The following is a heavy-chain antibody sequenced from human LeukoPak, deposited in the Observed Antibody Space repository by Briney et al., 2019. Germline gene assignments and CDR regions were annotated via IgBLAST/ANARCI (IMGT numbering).Heavy chain of an antibody. CDR3: ARHPGPATVRFGA. CDR1: GYSFTSYW. D-gene: IGHD3-10*01. CDR2: IDPSDSYT. V-gene: IGHV5-10-1*01. Sequence: GESLQISCKGSGYSFTSYWISWVRQMPGKGLEWMGRIDPSDSYTNYSPSFQGHVTISADKSISTAYLQWSSLKASDTAMYYCARHPGPATVRFGAWGQGTLVTVSS. J-gene: IGHJ5*02.